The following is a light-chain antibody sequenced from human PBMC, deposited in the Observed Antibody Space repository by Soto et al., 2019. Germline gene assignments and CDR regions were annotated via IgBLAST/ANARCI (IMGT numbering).Light chain of an antibody. CDR3: NSYASINKYV. V-gene: IGLV2-14*01. CDR1: SSDVGGYDY. CDR2: DVT. Sequence: QSALTQPASVSGSPGQSITISCTGTSSDVGGYDYVSWYQQHPGKAPKLMIYDVTNRPSGVSNRFSGSKSGNTSSLTISGLQAEEEADYYCNSYASINKYVFGTGTKLTVL. J-gene: IGLJ1*01.